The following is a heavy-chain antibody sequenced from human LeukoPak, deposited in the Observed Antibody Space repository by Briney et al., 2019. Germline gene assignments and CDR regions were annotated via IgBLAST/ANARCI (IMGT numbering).Heavy chain of an antibody. CDR3: AASGITIFGVAILTFDY. CDR1: GGSFSGYY. Sequence: SETLSLTCAVYGGSFSGYYWSWIRQPAGKGLEWIGRIYTSGSTNYNPSLKSRVTISVDTSKNQFSLKLSSVTAADTAVYYCAASGITIFGVAILTFDYWGQGTLVTVSS. J-gene: IGHJ4*02. V-gene: IGHV4-59*10. D-gene: IGHD3-3*01. CDR2: IYTSGST.